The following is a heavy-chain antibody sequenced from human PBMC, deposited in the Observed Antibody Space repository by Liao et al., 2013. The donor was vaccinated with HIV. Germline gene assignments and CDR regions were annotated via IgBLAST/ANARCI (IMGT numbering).Heavy chain of an antibody. J-gene: IGHJ4*01. D-gene: IGHD6-6*01. Sequence: QVQLQESGPGLVKPSQTPSLTCIVSGGSISSGDDYWSWIRQPPGKGLEWIGYIYYSGTTYYSPSLKSRITISIDTSKNQFSLNLISVTAADTAVYYCARVSRQLGYYFDYWGRGTLVTVSS. V-gene: IGHV4-30-4*08. CDR1: GGSISSGDDY. CDR2: IYYSGTT. CDR3: ARVSRQLGYYFDY.